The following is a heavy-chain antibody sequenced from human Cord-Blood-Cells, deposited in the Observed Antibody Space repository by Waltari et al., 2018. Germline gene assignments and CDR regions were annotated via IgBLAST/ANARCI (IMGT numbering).Heavy chain of an antibody. V-gene: IGHV4-61*01. D-gene: IGHD2-21*02. CDR3: ARDLGGGNSGGAFDI. CDR2: IYYSGST. CDR1: GGSVSSGSYY. Sequence: QVQLQESGPGLVKPSETLSLTCTVSGGSVSSGSYYCSWIRQPPGKGLEWIGYIYYSGSTNYNPSLKSRVTISVDTSKNQFSLKLSSVTAADTAVYYCARDLGGGNSGGAFDIWGQGTMVTVSS. J-gene: IGHJ3*02.